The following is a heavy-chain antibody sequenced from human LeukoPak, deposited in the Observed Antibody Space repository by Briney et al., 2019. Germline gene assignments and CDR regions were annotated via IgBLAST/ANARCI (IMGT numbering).Heavy chain of an antibody. D-gene: IGHD3-10*01. CDR1: GFTFSSYA. J-gene: IGHJ4*02. V-gene: IGHV3-23*01. Sequence: GGSLRLSCAASGFTFSSYAMSWVRQAPGKGLHWVSAISGSGGSTYYADSVKGRFTISRDNSKNTLYLQMNSLRAEDTAVYYCAKDLGVWFGDPGTFDYWGQGTLVTVSS. CDR2: ISGSGGST. CDR3: AKDLGVWFGDPGTFDY.